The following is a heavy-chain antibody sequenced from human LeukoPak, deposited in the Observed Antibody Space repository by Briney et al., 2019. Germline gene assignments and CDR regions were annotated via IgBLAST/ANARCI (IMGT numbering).Heavy chain of an antibody. Sequence: RGSLSLSCTASGFSFSGHWMHWVRQLPGKGLVWVSRISPTGSTTSYADSVKGRFTVSRDNAKNTLYLQVNNLRAEDTAVYYCARGPNSNWSGLDFWGQGTLLTVSS. D-gene: IGHD6-6*01. CDR3: ARGPNSNWSGLDF. V-gene: IGHV3-74*01. J-gene: IGHJ4*02. CDR1: GFSFSGHW. CDR2: ISPTGSTT.